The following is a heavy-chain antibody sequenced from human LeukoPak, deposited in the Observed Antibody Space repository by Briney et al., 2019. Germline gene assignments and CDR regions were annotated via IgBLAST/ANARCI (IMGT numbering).Heavy chain of an antibody. J-gene: IGHJ3*02. CDR2: IYSGGST. V-gene: IGHV3-53*01. D-gene: IGHD3-22*01. CDR1: GFTVSSNY. Sequence: GGSLRLSCAASGFTVSSNYMSWVRQAPGKGLEWVSVIYSGGSTYYADSVKGRFTISRDNSKNTLYLQMNSLRAEDTAVYYCARDRDSYDAFDIWGQGTMVTVSS. CDR3: ARDRDSYDAFDI.